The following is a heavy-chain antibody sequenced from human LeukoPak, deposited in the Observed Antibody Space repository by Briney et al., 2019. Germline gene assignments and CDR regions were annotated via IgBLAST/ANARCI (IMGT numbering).Heavy chain of an antibody. V-gene: IGHV3-21*01. CDR3: ASDIKRSCYNPPPSMDV. Sequence: GGSLRLSCAASGFTFSTYSMNWVRQAPGKGLEWVSSISSSSSYIFYADSVKGRFTISRDNAKNSLYLQMNSLRAEDTAVYYCASDIKRSCYNPPPSMDVWGKGTTVTVSS. J-gene: IGHJ6*03. CDR1: GFTFSTYS. D-gene: IGHD3-10*01. CDR2: ISSSSSYI.